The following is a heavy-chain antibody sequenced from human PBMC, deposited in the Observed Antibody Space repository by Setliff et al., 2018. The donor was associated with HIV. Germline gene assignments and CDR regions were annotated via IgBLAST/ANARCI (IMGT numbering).Heavy chain of an antibody. CDR1: GYTFTSYI. J-gene: IGHJ3*02. CDR2: ISPSNGNT. Sequence: ASVKVSCKASGYTFTSYIINWIRQAPGQGLEWVEWISPSNGNTNYAQKVQGRVTMTTDTSTSTAYMELRSLRSDDTAVYYCATGGDSYDPGAFDMWGQGTKVTVSS. CDR3: ATGGDSYDPGAFDM. D-gene: IGHD5-18*01. V-gene: IGHV1-18*01.